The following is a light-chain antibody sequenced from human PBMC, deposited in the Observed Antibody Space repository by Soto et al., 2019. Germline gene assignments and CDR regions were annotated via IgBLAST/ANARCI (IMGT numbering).Light chain of an antibody. Sequence: DIQMTQSPSSLSASVGDRVTITCRASQGIDTYLAWFQQKPGKAPKTLIYAASSLHSGVPSRFSGSGFGTDFTLTISSPQPEDFATYYCQHYNGYPQTFGQGTRLDIK. V-gene: IGKV1-16*01. J-gene: IGKJ5*01. CDR3: QHYNGYPQT. CDR2: AAS. CDR1: QGIDTY.